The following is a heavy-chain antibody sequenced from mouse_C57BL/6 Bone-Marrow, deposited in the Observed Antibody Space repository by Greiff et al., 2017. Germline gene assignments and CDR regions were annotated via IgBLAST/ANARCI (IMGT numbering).Heavy chain of an antibody. CDR3: ARSRVLLRYPLDY. D-gene: IGHD1-1*01. CDR2: IDPSDSET. J-gene: IGHJ2*01. V-gene: IGHV1-52*01. CDR1: GYTFTSYW. Sequence: QVQLQQPGAELVRPGSSVKLSCKASGYTFTSYWMHWVKQRPIQGLEWIGNIDPSDSETHYNQKFKDKATLTVDTSSSTAYMQLSSLTSEDSAVYYCARSRVLLRYPLDYWGQGTTLTVSS.